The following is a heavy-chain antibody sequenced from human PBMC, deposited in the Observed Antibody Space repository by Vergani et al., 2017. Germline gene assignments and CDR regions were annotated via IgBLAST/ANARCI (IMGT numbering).Heavy chain of an antibody. D-gene: IGHD3-10*01. Sequence: EVQLVESGGGFVPPGGSLRLSCEASGFTVSSYSITWIRQAPGKGLEWVSYISSSSIYIHDSDSLKGRFTISRDNAKSSLYLQMNSLRAEDTCVYYCARDRDYLGSGSYPYFYYYCLDVWGQGTAVTVSS. CDR2: ISSSSIYI. V-gene: IGHV3-48*04. J-gene: IGHJ6*02. CDR1: GFTVSSYS. CDR3: ARDRDYLGSGSYPYFYYYCLDV.